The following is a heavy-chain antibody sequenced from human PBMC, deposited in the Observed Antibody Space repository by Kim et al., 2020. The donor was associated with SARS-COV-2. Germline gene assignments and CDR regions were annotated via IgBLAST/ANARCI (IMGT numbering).Heavy chain of an antibody. D-gene: IGHD2-15*01. CDR3: ARSYCSGGSCPPRTSLYFDY. J-gene: IGHJ4*02. V-gene: IGHV4-31*03. CDR2: IYYSGST. CDR1: GGSISSGGYY. Sequence: TLSLTCTVSGGSISSGGYYWSWIRQHPGKGLEWIGYIYYSGSTYYNPSLKSRVTISVDTSKNQFSLKLSSVTAADTAVYYCARSYCSGGSCPPRTSLYFDYWGQGTLVTVSS.